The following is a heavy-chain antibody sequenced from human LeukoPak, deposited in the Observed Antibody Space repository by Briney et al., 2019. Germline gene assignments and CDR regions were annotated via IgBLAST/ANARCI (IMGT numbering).Heavy chain of an antibody. J-gene: IGHJ4*02. V-gene: IGHV4-39*07. CDR2: IYYSGST. Sequence: SETLSLTCTVSGGSISSSSYYWGWIRQPPGKGLEWIGSIYYSGSTYYNPSLKSRVTISVDTSKNQFSLKLSSVTAADTAVYYCARGPPLRMEDYWGQGTLVTVSS. CDR1: GGSISSSSYY. D-gene: IGHD4-17*01. CDR3: ARGPPLRMEDY.